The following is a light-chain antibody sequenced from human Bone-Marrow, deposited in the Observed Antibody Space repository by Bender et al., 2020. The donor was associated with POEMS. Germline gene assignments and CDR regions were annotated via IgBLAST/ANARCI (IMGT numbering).Light chain of an antibody. CDR1: TSNVGGYNF. CDR3: VAWDASLNGWV. Sequence: QSALTQPRSVSGSPGQSVTISCTGTTSNVGGYNFVSWYQQHPGKAPKLIIFDVAKRPSGVPDRFSGSKSGTSASLAITGLQSDDEAIYFCVAWDASLNGWVFGGGTKLTVL. J-gene: IGLJ3*02. V-gene: IGLV2-11*01. CDR2: DVA.